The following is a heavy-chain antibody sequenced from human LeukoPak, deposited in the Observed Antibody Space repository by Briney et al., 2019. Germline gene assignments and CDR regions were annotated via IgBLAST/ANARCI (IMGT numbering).Heavy chain of an antibody. J-gene: IGHJ4*02. CDR1: GFTFGDYY. Sequence: TAGGSLRLSCAASGFTFGDYYMTWIRQAPGKGLEWVSYISGGSGYTNYADSVKGRFTISRDNAKNSLYLQMNSLRAEDTAVYYCARARAITGTTSFDYWGQGTLVTVSS. CDR2: ISGGSGYT. CDR3: ARARAITGTTSFDY. V-gene: IGHV3-11*06. D-gene: IGHD1-7*01.